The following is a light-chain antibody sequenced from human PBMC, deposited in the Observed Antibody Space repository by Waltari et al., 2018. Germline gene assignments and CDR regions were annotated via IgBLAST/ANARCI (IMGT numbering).Light chain of an antibody. CDR3: QQYGTSPYT. CDR1: QNLTNNF. Sequence: IVLTQSPATVSLSQGDKASLSCRASQNLTNNFLAWHQQRPGQPPGLLIHGAVRRATGVSDRFSGSGSGTDFTLTISRLETEDSAVYYCQQYGTSPYTFGQGTKVEIK. CDR2: GAV. J-gene: IGKJ2*01. V-gene: IGKV3-20*01.